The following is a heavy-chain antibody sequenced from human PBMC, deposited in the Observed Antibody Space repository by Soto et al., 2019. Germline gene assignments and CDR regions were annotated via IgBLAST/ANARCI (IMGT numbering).Heavy chain of an antibody. J-gene: IGHJ4*02. V-gene: IGHV4-39*02. CDR1: GGSISSSSYY. CDR2: IYYRGTT. D-gene: IGHD4-17*01. Sequence: QLQLQESGPGLVRPSETLSLTCTVSGGSISSSSYYWGWIRQPPGKGLEWIGNIYYRGTTYYNPSLKSRVSISVDTSKNQFSLKLASVTAADTAVYYCARDYGDYQVDYWGQGTLVTVSS. CDR3: ARDYGDYQVDY.